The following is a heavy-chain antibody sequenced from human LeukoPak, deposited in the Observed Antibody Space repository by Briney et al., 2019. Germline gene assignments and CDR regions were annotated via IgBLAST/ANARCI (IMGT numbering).Heavy chain of an antibody. V-gene: IGHV1-8*01. J-gene: IGHJ4*02. Sequence: ASVKVSCKASGYTFTSYDINWVRQATGQGLEWMGWINPNSGNTGYAQKFQGRVTMTRDTSISTAYMELISLRSEDTAMYYCARGGDIVLMVYATNFDSWGQGTLVTVSS. CDR3: ARGGDIVLMVYATNFDS. D-gene: IGHD2-8*01. CDR1: GYTFTSYD. CDR2: INPNSGNT.